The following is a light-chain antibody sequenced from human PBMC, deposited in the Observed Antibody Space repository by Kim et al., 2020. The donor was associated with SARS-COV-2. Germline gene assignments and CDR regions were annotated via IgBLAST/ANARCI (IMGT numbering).Light chain of an antibody. CDR3: KSRDSSGDPWV. CDR2: GNN. CDR1: SLRTYY. J-gene: IGLJ3*02. Sequence: SSELTQDPAVSVALGQTVRITCQGDSLRTYYASWYQQKPGQAPVLLIYGNNNRPSGIPDRFSGSRSGNTASLTIAGAQAEDESDYYCKSRDSSGDPWVFGGGTQLTVL. V-gene: IGLV3-19*01.